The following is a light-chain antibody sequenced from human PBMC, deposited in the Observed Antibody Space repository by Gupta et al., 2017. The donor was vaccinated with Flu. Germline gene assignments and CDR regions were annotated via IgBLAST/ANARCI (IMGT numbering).Light chain of an antibody. V-gene: IGKV3-11*01. CDR1: QSVSPS. CDR3: QQRSDLPMYT. J-gene: IGKJ2*01. Sequence: EVVLTQSPATLSLSPGERAVLACRASQSVSPSIDWYQQKSGQAPRLLMYDASRRADGIPARFSGSGSGTDFTLTISTVEPEDFAVYYCQQRSDLPMYTFGQGTRLEI. CDR2: DAS.